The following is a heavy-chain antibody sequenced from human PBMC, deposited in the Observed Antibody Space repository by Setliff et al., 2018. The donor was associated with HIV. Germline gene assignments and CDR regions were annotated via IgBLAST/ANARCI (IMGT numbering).Heavy chain of an antibody. CDR3: ASRVYYYDSSGYLREEGFDP. Sequence: SETLSLTCSVSGYSINNGYYWGWIRQPPGKGLEWVATIYQTGSTYYNPSLKSRVTISVDTSKNQFSLKLSSVTAADAAVYYCASRVYYYDSSGYLREEGFDPWGQGTLVTVSS. CDR2: IYQTGST. CDR1: GYSINNGYY. D-gene: IGHD3-22*01. J-gene: IGHJ5*02. V-gene: IGHV4-38-2*02.